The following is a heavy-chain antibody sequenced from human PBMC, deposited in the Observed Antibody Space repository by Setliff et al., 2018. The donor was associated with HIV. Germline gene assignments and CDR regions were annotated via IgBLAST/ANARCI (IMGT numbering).Heavy chain of an antibody. CDR2: VYYSGST. Sequence: SETLSLTCTVFGGSMNNYYWNWIRQSPGKGLEWIGYVYYSGSTKYSPSLKSRVSISLDPSTKQVSLRLRSVTAADTAVYYCARDKGDSSGLTYFYLDVWGKGTTVTVSS. CDR1: GGSMNNYY. J-gene: IGHJ6*03. D-gene: IGHD3-22*01. CDR3: ARDKGDSSGLTYFYLDV. V-gene: IGHV4-59*01.